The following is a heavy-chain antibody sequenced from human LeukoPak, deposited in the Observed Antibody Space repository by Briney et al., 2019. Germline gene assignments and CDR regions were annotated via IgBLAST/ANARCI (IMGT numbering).Heavy chain of an antibody. Sequence: GGSLRLSCAASGFTVSSNYMSWVRQAPGKGLEWVSVIYSGGSTYYADSVKGRFTISRDNSKNTLYLQMNSLRAEDTAVYYCARAMVEAATPSYYYYGMDVWGQGTLVTVSS. CDR1: GFTVSSNY. CDR2: IYSGGST. J-gene: IGHJ6*02. CDR3: ARAMVEAATPSYYYYGMDV. V-gene: IGHV3-53*01. D-gene: IGHD2-15*01.